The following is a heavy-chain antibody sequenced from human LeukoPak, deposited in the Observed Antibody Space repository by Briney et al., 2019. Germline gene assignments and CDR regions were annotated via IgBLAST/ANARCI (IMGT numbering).Heavy chain of an antibody. CDR1: GYTFTSYY. J-gene: IGHJ4*02. CDR3: ARISYSYGGDY. CDR2: INPSGGST. Sequence: ASVKVSCKASGYTFTSYYMHWVRQAPGQGLGWMGIINPSGGSTSYAQEFQGRVTMTRDMSTSTVYMELSSLRSEDTAVYYCARISYSYGGDYWGQGTLVTVSS. V-gene: IGHV1-46*01. D-gene: IGHD5-18*01.